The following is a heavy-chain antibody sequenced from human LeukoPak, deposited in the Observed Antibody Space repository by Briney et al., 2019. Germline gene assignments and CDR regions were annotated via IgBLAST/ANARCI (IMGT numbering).Heavy chain of an antibody. D-gene: IGHD1-26*01. Sequence: SETLSLTCTVSGGSISSHYWSWIRQPPGKGLEWTGYIYYSGSTNYNPSLKSRVTISVDTSKNQFSLKLSSVTAADTAAYYCARRRSPVGATSLSAFDIWGQGTMVTVSS. CDR1: GGSISSHY. V-gene: IGHV4-59*11. J-gene: IGHJ3*02. CDR3: ARRRSPVGATSLSAFDI. CDR2: IYYSGST.